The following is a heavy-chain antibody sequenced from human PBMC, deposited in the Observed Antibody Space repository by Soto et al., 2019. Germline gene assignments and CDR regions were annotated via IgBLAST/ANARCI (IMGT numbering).Heavy chain of an antibody. CDR2: ISYDGSNK. J-gene: IGHJ3*02. CDR3: ARDPSTNYYDSIGYYSFDI. D-gene: IGHD3-22*01. Sequence: QVQLVESGGGVVQPGRSLRLSCAASGFTFSSYAMHWVRQAPGKGLEWVAVISYDGSNKYYADSVKGRFTISRDNSKNTLYLKMNSLRAEDTAVYYCARDPSTNYYDSIGYYSFDIWGQGTMVTVSS. CDR1: GFTFSSYA. V-gene: IGHV3-30-3*01.